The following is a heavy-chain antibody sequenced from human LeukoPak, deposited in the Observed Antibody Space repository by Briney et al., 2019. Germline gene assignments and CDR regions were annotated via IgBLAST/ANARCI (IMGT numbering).Heavy chain of an antibody. Sequence: PSETLTLTCAVYGGSFSGYYWSGIRQPPGKGVEWIGDINHSGSTNYNPSLKSRVTISVDTSKNQFSLKLSSVTAADTAVYYCARGHDSFRHAFDLWGQGTMVTVSS. J-gene: IGHJ3*01. CDR2: INHSGST. CDR3: ARGHDSFRHAFDL. V-gene: IGHV4-34*01. D-gene: IGHD5-18*01. CDR1: GGSFSGYY.